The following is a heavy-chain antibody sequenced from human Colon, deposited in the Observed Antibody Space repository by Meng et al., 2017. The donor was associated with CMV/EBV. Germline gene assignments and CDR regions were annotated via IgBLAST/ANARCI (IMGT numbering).Heavy chain of an antibody. CDR2: LHSGGDA. V-gene: IGHV3-53*01. D-gene: IGHD2-15*01. CDR3: TTDPSVVVVAATVYYYGMDV. Sequence: GGSLRLSCAASGFIVSGNDMNWVRQAPGKGLEWVSVLHSGGDAKYADSVKGRFTISRDDSKNTLYLQMTSLKTEDTAVYYCTTDPSVVVVAATVYYYGMDVWGQGTTVTVSS. J-gene: IGHJ6*02. CDR1: GFIVSGND.